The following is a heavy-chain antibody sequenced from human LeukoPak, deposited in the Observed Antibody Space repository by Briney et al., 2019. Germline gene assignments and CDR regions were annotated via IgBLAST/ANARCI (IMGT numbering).Heavy chain of an antibody. Sequence: GSSVKVSCKASGGTFSSYAISWVRQAPGQGLEWMGGIIPIFGTANYAQKFQGRVTITADESTSTAYMKLSSLRSEDTAVYYCARGGIEVGPLGFDYWGQGTLVTVSS. J-gene: IGHJ4*02. CDR1: GGTFSSYA. D-gene: IGHD1-26*01. CDR3: ARGGIEVGPLGFDY. V-gene: IGHV1-69*01. CDR2: IIPIFGTA.